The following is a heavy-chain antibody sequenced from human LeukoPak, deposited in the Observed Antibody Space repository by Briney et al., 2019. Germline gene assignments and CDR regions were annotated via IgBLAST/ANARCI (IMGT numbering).Heavy chain of an antibody. CDR3: AREGGYSGSSFDP. Sequence: ASVKFSCKASGYTFINYGISWLRQAPGQGLEWMGWISPYNGNTNYAQNLQGRVTITTDTSTSTAYMELRSLRSDDTAVYFCAREGGYSGSSFDPWGQGTLVTVSS. D-gene: IGHD5-12*01. CDR1: GYTFINYG. J-gene: IGHJ5*02. CDR2: ISPYNGNT. V-gene: IGHV1-18*01.